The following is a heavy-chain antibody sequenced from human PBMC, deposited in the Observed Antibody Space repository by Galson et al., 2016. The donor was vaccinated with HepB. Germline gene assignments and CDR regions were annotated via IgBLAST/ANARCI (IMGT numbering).Heavy chain of an antibody. CDR1: GFTFSNYA. D-gene: IGHD2-2*01. CDR2: ISGSGDTT. Sequence: SLRLSCAASGFTFSNYAMSWVRQAPGKGLEWVSSISGSGDTTYAADAVRGRFTIPRDNSRNTLSLQMDSLRPEDSAIYYCAKGNIVQVPAAPYAWGQGALVTVSS. V-gene: IGHV3-23*01. CDR3: AKGNIVQVPAAPYA. J-gene: IGHJ5*02.